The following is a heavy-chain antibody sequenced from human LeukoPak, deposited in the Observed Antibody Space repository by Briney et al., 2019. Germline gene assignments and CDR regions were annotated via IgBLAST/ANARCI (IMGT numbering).Heavy chain of an antibody. V-gene: IGHV1-2*02. J-gene: IGHJ6*02. Sequence: ASVKVSCKASGYTFTGYYMHWVRQAPGQGLEWMGWINPNSGGTNYAQKFQGRVTMTSDTSISTAYMELSRLRSDDTAVYYCAGDSSGYYRLYYYYGMDVWGQGTTVTVSS. CDR3: AGDSSGYYRLYYYYGMDV. CDR2: INPNSGGT. CDR1: GYTFTGYY. D-gene: IGHD3-22*01.